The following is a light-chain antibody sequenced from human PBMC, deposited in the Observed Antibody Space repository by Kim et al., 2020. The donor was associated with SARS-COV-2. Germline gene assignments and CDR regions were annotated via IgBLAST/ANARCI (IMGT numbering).Light chain of an antibody. V-gene: IGLV2-14*04. Sequence: SIISTLSNSSYVSVNNYVSWYQQHPGNAPKLLIYDINKRPSGISNRFSGSKYGTTASLTISGLQTEDEADYYCGSYASSSTLVFGGGTQLTVL. CDR1: SSYVSVNNY. J-gene: IGLJ2*01. CDR3: GSYASSSTLV. CDR2: DIN.